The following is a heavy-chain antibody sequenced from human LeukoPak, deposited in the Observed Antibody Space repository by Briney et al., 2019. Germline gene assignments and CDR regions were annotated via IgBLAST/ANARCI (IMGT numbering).Heavy chain of an antibody. CDR3: ARDLYTHYYFDY. CDR1: GFTFSSYA. J-gene: IGHJ4*02. CDR2: ISYDGSNK. Sequence: GGSLRLSCAASGFTFSSYAMHWVRQAPGKGLEWVAVISYDGSNKYYADSVKGRFTISRDNSKNTLYLQMNSLRAENTAVYYCARDLYTHYYFDYWGQGTLVTVSS. V-gene: IGHV3-30-3*01. D-gene: IGHD2-2*02.